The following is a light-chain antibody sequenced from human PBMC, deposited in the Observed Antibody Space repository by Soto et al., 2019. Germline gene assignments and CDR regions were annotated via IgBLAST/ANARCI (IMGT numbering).Light chain of an antibody. CDR1: SSDVGGYNY. Sequence: HSALTQPASVSGSPGQSITISCTGTSSDVGGYNYVSWYQQHPGKAPKLMIYEVSNRPSGVSNRFSGSKSGNTASLTISGLQAEDEADYYCSSYTSSSTSVVFGGGTQLTVL. CDR2: EVS. J-gene: IGLJ2*01. V-gene: IGLV2-14*01. CDR3: SSYTSSSTSVV.